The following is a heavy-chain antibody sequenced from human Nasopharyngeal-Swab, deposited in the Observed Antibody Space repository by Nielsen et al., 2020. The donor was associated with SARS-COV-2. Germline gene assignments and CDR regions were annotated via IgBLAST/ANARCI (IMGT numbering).Heavy chain of an antibody. D-gene: IGHD3-10*01. J-gene: IGHJ6*03. Sequence: WIRQPPGKGLEWIGYIYYSGSTNYNPSLKSRVTISVDTSKNQFSLKLSSVTAADTAVYYCARGQAYYYGSGSRYYYYYMDVWGKGTTVTVSS. CDR2: IYYSGST. CDR3: ARGQAYYYGSGSRYYYYYMDV. V-gene: IGHV4-59*12.